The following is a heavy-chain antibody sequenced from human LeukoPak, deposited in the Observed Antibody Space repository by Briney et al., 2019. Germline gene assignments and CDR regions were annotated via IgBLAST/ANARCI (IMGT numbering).Heavy chain of an antibody. Sequence: PGGSLRLSCTGSGFTFSNYAMMWVRQAPGKGPEWVSAIRGGGGRAFYADSVKGRFTISRDNSKHTLFLQMNSLRAEDTAVYYCARDPDGDYIGAFDMWGPGTMVTVSS. D-gene: IGHD4-17*01. CDR2: IRGGGGRA. CDR3: ARDPDGDYIGAFDM. CDR1: GFTFSNYA. V-gene: IGHV3-23*01. J-gene: IGHJ3*02.